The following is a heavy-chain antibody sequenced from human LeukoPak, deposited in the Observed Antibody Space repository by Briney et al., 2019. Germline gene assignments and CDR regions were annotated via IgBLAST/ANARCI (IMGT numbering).Heavy chain of an antibody. V-gene: IGHV3-74*01. J-gene: IGHJ6*02. CDR2: INSDGSST. D-gene: IGHD3-10*01. CDR1: GFTFSSYW. Sequence: GGSLRLSCAASGFTFSSYWMHWVRQAPGKGLVWVSGINSDGSSTRYADSVKGRFTISRDNAKNTLYLQMNSLRAEDTAVYYCAKVSGRIQIWPQPFGDGMDVWGQGTTVTVSS. CDR3: AKVSGRIQIWPQPFGDGMDV.